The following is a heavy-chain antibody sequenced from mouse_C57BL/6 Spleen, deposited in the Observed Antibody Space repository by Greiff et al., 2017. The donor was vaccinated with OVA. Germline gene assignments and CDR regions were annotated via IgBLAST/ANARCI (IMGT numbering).Heavy chain of an antibody. Sequence: EVQRVESGGGLVKPGGSLKLSCAASGFTFSDYGMHWVRQAPEKGLEWVAYISSGSSTIYYADTVKGRFTISRDNAKNTLFLQMTSLRSEDTAMYYCARRGNYYGSSYDWYFYVWGTGTTVTVSS. D-gene: IGHD1-1*01. CDR1: GFTFSDYG. V-gene: IGHV5-17*01. CDR2: ISSGSSTI. J-gene: IGHJ1*03. CDR3: ARRGNYYGSSYDWYFYV.